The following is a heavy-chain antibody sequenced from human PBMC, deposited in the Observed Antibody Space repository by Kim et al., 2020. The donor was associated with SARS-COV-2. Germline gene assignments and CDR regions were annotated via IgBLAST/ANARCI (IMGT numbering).Heavy chain of an antibody. CDR3: ARGFSGYSYGYYDS. V-gene: IGHV1-69*02. D-gene: IGHD5-18*01. J-gene: IGHJ4*02. Sequence: AQKFQGRVTITADKSTSTAYMELSSLRSEDTAVYYCARGFSGYSYGYYDSWGQGTLVTVSS.